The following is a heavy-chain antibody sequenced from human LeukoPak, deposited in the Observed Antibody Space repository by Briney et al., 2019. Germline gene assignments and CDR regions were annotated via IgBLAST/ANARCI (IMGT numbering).Heavy chain of an antibody. CDR3: AREYGTGGLDC. J-gene: IGHJ4*02. CDR2: INPSGGST. D-gene: IGHD2-8*02. V-gene: IGHV1-46*01. CDR1: GNTFTTAQ. Sequence: ASVKVSCKASGNTFTTAQMHWVRQAPGQGLEWMGIINPSGGSTSYAQKFQGRITMTRDTSTGTVYMELSSLRSEDTALYYCAREYGTGGLDCWGQGTLVTVSS.